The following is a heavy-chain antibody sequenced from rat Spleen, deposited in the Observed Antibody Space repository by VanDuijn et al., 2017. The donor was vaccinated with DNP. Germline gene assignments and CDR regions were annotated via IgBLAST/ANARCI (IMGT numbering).Heavy chain of an antibody. CDR2: INSAGST. CDR1: GYSITSSYR. J-gene: IGHJ2*01. V-gene: IGHV3-3*01. Sequence: EVQLQESGPGLVKPSQSLSLTCSVTGYSITSSYRWNWIRKFPGNKLEWMGYINSAGSTNYNPSLKSRISITRDTSKNQFFLQVNSVTTEDTATYYCARGEGYSSSHFDYWGQGVMVTVSS. D-gene: IGHD1-2*01. CDR3: ARGEGYSSSHFDY.